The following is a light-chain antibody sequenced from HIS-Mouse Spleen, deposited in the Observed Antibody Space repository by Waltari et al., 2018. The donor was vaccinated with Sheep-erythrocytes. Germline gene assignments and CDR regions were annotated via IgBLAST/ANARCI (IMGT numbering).Light chain of an antibody. CDR2: DVS. CDR3: CSYAGSYNHV. CDR1: SSDVGGSNY. V-gene: IGLV2-11*01. Sequence: QSALTQPRSVSGSPGQSVTISCTGTSSDVGGSNYVSCYQQHPGKPPTLMIYDVSQRPSGVPDRFSGSKSGNTASLTISGLQAEDEADYYCCSYAGSYNHVFATGTKVTVL. J-gene: IGLJ1*01.